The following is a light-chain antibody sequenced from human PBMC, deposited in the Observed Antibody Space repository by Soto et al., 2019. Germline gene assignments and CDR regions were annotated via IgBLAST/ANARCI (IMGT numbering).Light chain of an antibody. CDR3: MQALETPPT. Sequence: IVMSQSPLSLTVTPGQPASISCRSSHSLLHSNGFNYLDWYLQKPGQPPHLLISLGSYRASGVPDRFRGSGSGTEFTLSITRVEAEDVGVFYCMQALETPPTFGQGTK. CDR2: LGS. J-gene: IGKJ2*01. CDR1: HSLLHSNGFNY. V-gene: IGKV2-28*01.